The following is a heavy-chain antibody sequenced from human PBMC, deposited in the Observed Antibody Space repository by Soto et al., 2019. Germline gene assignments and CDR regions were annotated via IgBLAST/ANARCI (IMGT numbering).Heavy chain of an antibody. D-gene: IGHD5-18*01. CDR3: ARRGVHMGRGYSYGGDAFDI. V-gene: IGHV4-39*01. J-gene: IGHJ3*02. CDR1: SGSISSGSYY. Sequence: PSETLSLTCTVSSGSISSGSYYWGWIRQPPGKGLEWIGAFYYRGTTYYNPSLKSRVTISVDTSKNQFSLKLSSVTAADTAVYYCARRGVHMGRGYSYGGDAFDIWGQGTMVTVSS. CDR2: FYYRGTT.